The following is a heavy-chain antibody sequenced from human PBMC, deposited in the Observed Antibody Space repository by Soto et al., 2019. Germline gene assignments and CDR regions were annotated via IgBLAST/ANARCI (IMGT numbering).Heavy chain of an antibody. V-gene: IGHV2-5*02. CDR1: GFSLSTSGVG. Sequence: QITLKESGPTLMKPTQTLTLTCTFSGFSLSTSGVGVGWIRQPPGKALEWLALIYWDDDKRYSPSLKSRLTTPTATSKNQVVLTMTNMDPVDTATYYCAHLKKEMATTRRGAFDIWGQGTMVTVSS. J-gene: IGHJ3*02. CDR2: IYWDDDK. CDR3: AHLKKEMATTRRGAFDI. D-gene: IGHD5-12*01.